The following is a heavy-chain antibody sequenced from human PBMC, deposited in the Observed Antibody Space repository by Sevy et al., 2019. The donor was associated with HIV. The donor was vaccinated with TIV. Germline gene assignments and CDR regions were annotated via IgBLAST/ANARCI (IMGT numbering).Heavy chain of an antibody. V-gene: IGHV3-7*01. CDR2: IKQDGSEK. Sequence: GGSLRLSCAASGFTFSSYWMSWVRQAPGKGLEWVANIKQDGSEKYYVDSVKGRCTISRDNAKNSLYLQMNSLRAEDTAVYYCARDRFTYYYDSSGYYGMDVWGQGTTVTVSS. J-gene: IGHJ6*02. D-gene: IGHD3-22*01. CDR1: GFTFSSYW. CDR3: ARDRFTYYYDSSGYYGMDV.